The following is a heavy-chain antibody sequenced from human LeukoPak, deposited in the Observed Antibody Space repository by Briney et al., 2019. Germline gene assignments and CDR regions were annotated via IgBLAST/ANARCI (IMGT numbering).Heavy chain of an antibody. Sequence: GGSLRLSCAGSGFTFSNSWMGWVRPAPGKGLVWVSRINSDGKTTTYADYVKGRFTISRDNAKNTLYLQMNSLSAEDTAVYYCARDYPPDWGQGTLVTVSA. V-gene: IGHV3-74*01. CDR1: GFTFSNSW. CDR2: INSDGKTT. CDR3: ARDYPPD. J-gene: IGHJ4*02.